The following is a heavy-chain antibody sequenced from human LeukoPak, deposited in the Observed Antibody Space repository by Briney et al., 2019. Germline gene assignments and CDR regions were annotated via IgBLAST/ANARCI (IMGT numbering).Heavy chain of an antibody. CDR2: IKQDGSEK. Sequence: GGSLRLSCAASGFTFSSYWMSWVRQAPGKGLEWVANIKQDGSEKYYVDSVKGRFTISRDNAKNSLYLQMNSLRAEDTAVYYCARGPYYDYVWGSYRYPFDYWGQGTLVTVSS. CDR1: GFTFSSYW. J-gene: IGHJ4*02. V-gene: IGHV3-7*01. D-gene: IGHD3-16*02. CDR3: ARGPYYDYVWGSYRYPFDY.